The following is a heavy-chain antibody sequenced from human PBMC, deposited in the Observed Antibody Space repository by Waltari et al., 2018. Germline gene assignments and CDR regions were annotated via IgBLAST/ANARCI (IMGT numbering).Heavy chain of an antibody. CDR3: ARMGSGSYRRGYYYYMDV. CDR1: GGSISSYY. D-gene: IGHD1-26*01. V-gene: IGHV4-59*01. CDR2: IYYSGST. Sequence: QVQLQESGPGLVKPSETLSLTCTVSGGSISSYYWSWIRQPPGKGLEWIGYIYYSGSTNYNPSLKSRVTISVDTSKNQFSLKLGSVTAADTAVYYCARMGSGSYRRGYYYYMDVWGKGTTVTISS. J-gene: IGHJ6*03.